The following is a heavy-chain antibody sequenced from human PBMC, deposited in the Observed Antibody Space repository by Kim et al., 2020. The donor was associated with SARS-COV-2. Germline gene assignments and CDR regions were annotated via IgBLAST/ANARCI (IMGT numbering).Heavy chain of an antibody. Sequence: SETLSLTCAVYGGSFSGYYWSWIRQPPGKGLEWIGEINHSGSTNYNPSLKSRVTISVDTSKNQLSLKLSSVTAADTAVYYCARAGRGSSLFDYWGQGTLVTVSS. J-gene: IGHJ4*02. CDR1: GGSFSGYY. CDR2: INHSGST. CDR3: ARAGRGSSLFDY. V-gene: IGHV4-34*01. D-gene: IGHD3-10*01.